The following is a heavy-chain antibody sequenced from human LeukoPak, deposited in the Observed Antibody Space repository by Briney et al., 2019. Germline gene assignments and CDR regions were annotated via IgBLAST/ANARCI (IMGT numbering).Heavy chain of an antibody. CDR3: ARHRSLSRGPYYYMDV. CDR2: IYPGDSDT. V-gene: IGHV5-51*01. Sequence: GESLKISCKGSGYSFTSYWIGWVRQMPGKGLEWMGIIYPGDSDTRYSPSFQGQVTISADKSISTAYLQWSSLKASDTAMYYCARHRSLSRGPYYYMDVWGKGTTVTVSS. CDR1: GYSFTSYW. J-gene: IGHJ6*03.